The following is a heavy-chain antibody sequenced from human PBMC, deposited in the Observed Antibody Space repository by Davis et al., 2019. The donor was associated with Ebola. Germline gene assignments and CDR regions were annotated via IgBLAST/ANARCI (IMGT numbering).Heavy chain of an antibody. V-gene: IGHV6-1*01. J-gene: IGHJ3*01. D-gene: IGHD3/OR15-3a*01. Sequence: PSETLSLTCAISGDSVSSGGWNWIRQSPSRGLEWLGRTYYSSSKWYNDYAVSVKSRITINPDTSKNQFSLQLNSVTPEDTAVYYCSRGWLRTGFDVWGLGTMIIVSS. CDR3: SRGWLRTGFDV. CDR1: GDSVSSGG. CDR2: TYYSSSKWYN.